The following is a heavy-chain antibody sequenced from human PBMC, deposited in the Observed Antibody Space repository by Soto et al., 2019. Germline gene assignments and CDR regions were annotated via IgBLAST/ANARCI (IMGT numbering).Heavy chain of an antibody. CDR1: GYTFTSYG. J-gene: IGHJ4*02. CDR3: ARDSPPVDY. Sequence: QVQLVQSGAEVKKPGASVKVSCKASGYTFTSYGISWVRQAPGQGLEWMGWISAYNGNTTYAQKLQXSXTLXTDTSPSTAYMELRSLRSDDTAVYYCARDSPPVDYWGQGTLVTVSS. V-gene: IGHV1-18*01. CDR2: ISAYNGNT.